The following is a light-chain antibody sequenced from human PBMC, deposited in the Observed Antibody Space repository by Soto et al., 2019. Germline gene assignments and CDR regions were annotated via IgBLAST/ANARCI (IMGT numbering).Light chain of an antibody. CDR3: HQDFNLPWT. Sequence: DIQMTQSPSTLSASVGDRVTITCRASQSISSWLAWYQQKPGKAPKLLIYDASSLESGVPSRFSGSGSGTEFTLTISSLQPEDFAVYFCHQDFNLPWTFGQGTRWIS. J-gene: IGKJ1*01. CDR2: DAS. CDR1: QSISSW. V-gene: IGKV1-5*01.